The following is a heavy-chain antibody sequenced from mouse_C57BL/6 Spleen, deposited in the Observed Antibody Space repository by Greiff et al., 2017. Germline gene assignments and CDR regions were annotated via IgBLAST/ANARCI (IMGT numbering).Heavy chain of an antibody. V-gene: IGHV3-6*01. Sequence: DVKLQESGPGLVKPSQSLSLTCSVTGYSITSGYYWNWIRQFPGNKLEWMGYISYDGSNNYNPSLKNRISITRDTSKNQFFLKLNSVTTEDTATYYCARDQGFGYAMDYWGQGTSVTVSS. J-gene: IGHJ4*01. CDR2: ISYDGSN. CDR1: GYSITSGYY. CDR3: ARDQGFGYAMDY.